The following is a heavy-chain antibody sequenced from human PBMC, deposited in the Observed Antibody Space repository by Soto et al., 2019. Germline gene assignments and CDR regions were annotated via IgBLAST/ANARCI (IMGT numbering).Heavy chain of an antibody. V-gene: IGHV3-9*01. CDR2: ISWNSGSI. D-gene: IGHD1-1*01. Sequence: GGSLRLSCAASGFTFDGYAMHWVRQAPGKGLEWVSGISWNSGSIGYADSVKGRFTVSRDNAKNSLYLQMNSLRAEDTALYYCAKGPKGTFTFDYWGQGTLVTVSS. CDR3: AKGPKGTFTFDY. CDR1: GFTFDGYA. J-gene: IGHJ4*02.